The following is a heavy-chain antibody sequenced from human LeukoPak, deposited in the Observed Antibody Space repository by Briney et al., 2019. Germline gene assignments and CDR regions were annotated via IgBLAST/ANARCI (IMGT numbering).Heavy chain of an antibody. Sequence: GGSLRLSCAASGFTFSSYAMSWVRQAPGKGLEWVSGIIGSGGSTYYADSVKGRFTISRDNSKNTLYLQMNSLRAEDTAVYHCARVPTYYYYDSSGYGYFDYWGQGTLVTVSS. V-gene: IGHV3-23*01. CDR2: IIGSGGST. CDR1: GFTFSSYA. D-gene: IGHD3-22*01. J-gene: IGHJ4*02. CDR3: ARVPTYYYYDSSGYGYFDY.